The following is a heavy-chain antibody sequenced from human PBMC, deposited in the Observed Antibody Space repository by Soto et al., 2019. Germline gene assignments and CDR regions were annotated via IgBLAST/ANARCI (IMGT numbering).Heavy chain of an antibody. CDR3: ARDVRHGRDV. V-gene: IGHV3-66*01. CDR1: GFTVSSNY. CDR2: IYSGGST. J-gene: IGHJ6*02. Sequence: EVQLVESGGGLVQPGGSLRLSCAAAGFTVSSNYMSWVRQAPGKGLEWVSVIYSGGSTYYAYSLKGRFTISRDNSKTTLYLPMNSLRAEDTAVYYCARDVRHGRDVWGQGTTVTVSS.